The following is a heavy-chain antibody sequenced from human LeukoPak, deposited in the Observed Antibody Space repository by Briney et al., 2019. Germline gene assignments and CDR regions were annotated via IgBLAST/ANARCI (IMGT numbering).Heavy chain of an antibody. J-gene: IGHJ4*02. CDR3: ARGWFGESYYFDY. D-gene: IGHD3-10*01. V-gene: IGHV4-34*10. CDR1: GASFSGYF. Sequence: SETLSLTCAVSGASFSGYFWNWIRQSPEKGLEWIGEIKYDGTTNYNPSLTSRVTMSIDKATNQFHLKVTSLTAADTAVYYCARGWFGESYYFDYWGQGTLVTVSS. CDR2: IKYDGTT.